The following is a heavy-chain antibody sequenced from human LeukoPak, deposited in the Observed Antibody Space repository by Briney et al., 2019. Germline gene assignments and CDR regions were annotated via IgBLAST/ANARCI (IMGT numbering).Heavy chain of an antibody. CDR2: ISWNSGSI. CDR1: GFTFDDNA. D-gene: IGHD2-2*01. J-gene: IGHJ4*02. V-gene: IGHV3-9*03. Sequence: PGGSLRLSCAASGFTFDDNAMHWVRQAPGKGLEWVSGISWNSGSIGYADSVKGRFTISRDNAKNSLYLQMNSLRAEDMALYYCAKGYCSSTSCYEFVYWGQGTLVTVSS. CDR3: AKGYCSSTSCYEFVY.